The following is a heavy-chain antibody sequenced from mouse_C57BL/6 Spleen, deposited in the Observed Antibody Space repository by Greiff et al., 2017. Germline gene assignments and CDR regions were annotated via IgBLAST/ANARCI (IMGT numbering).Heavy chain of an antibody. CDR3: ARERESYFDY. Sequence: QVQLQQPGAELVKPGASVKLSCKASGYTFTSYWMHWVKQRPGQGLEWIGMIHPNSGSTNYNEKFKSKATLTVDKASSTAYMQLSSLTSEDSAVYYCARERESYFDYWGQGTTLTVSS. V-gene: IGHV1-64*01. D-gene: IGHD6-2*01. CDR1: GYTFTSYW. CDR2: IHPNSGST. J-gene: IGHJ2*01.